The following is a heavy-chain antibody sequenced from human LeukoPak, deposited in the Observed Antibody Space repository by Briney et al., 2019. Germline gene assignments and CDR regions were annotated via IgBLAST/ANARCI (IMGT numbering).Heavy chain of an antibody. V-gene: IGHV4-39*07. Sequence: SETLSLTCTVSGGSISSNSYYWGWIRQPPGKGLEWIGSIYYSGSTYYNPSLKSRVTISVDTSKNQFSLRLSSVTAADTAVYYCARGLYYYDSSGYYPPHALDYWGQGTLVTVSS. CDR2: IYYSGST. D-gene: IGHD3-22*01. CDR3: ARGLYYYDSSGYYPPHALDY. J-gene: IGHJ4*02. CDR1: GGSISSNSYY.